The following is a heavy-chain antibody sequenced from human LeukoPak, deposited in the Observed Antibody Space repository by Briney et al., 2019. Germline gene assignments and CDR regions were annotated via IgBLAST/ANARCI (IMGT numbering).Heavy chain of an antibody. J-gene: IGHJ5*02. CDR3: ARPYYYDSRIDP. CDR2: MYYSGST. D-gene: IGHD3-22*01. CDR1: GGSISSGDYY. V-gene: IGHV4-30-4*01. Sequence: SETLSLTCTVSGGSISSGDYYWSWIRQPPGKGLEWIAYMYYSGSTYCNPSLKSRVTMSADTSKNQLSLKLSSVTAADTAVYYCARPYYYDSRIDPWGQGILVTVSS.